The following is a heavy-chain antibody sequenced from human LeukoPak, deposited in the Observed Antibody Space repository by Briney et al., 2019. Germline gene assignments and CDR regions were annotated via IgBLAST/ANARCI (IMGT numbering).Heavy chain of an antibody. CDR2: INYSGNT. CDR1: GGSISSTSYY. Sequence: SETLSLTCTVSGGSISSTSYYWGWIRQPPGKGLEWFGSINYSGNTYYNPSLKSRVTISVDTSKNQFSLKLSSVTAADTAVYYCARRGHTDCSGGSCYSYYGMDVWGQGTTVTVSS. CDR3: ARRGHTDCSGGSCYSYYGMDV. V-gene: IGHV4-39*01. D-gene: IGHD2-15*01. J-gene: IGHJ6*02.